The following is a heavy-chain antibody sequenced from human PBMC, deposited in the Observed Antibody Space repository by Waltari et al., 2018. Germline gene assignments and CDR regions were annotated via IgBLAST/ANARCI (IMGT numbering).Heavy chain of an antibody. Sequence: QVHLQESGPGLVKPSKTLSLTCTVSGCSINSYYWTWIRQPPGKGLEWIGYIFYNGDTNYSPSLKSRVTISVDTSKNQFSLKVTSVTAADTAIYYCARVTAGRFDSWGQGTLVTVSS. V-gene: IGHV4-59*08. D-gene: IGHD2-21*02. J-gene: IGHJ4*02. CDR3: ARVTAGRFDS. CDR1: GCSINSYY. CDR2: IFYNGDT.